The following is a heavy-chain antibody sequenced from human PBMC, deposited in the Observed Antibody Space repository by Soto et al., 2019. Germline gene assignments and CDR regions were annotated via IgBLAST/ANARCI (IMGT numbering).Heavy chain of an antibody. J-gene: IGHJ4*02. Sequence: QVQLVQSGAEVKKPGASVKVSCKASGYTFTSYGIXXVRQAPXQGLEWMGWISAYNGNTNYAQKXXGXXXXXXXXXXXXXXXXXXXXXXXXXXXXXXXXXXXXYGDYWGQGTLVTVSS. CDR3: XXXXXXYGDY. CDR2: ISAYNGNT. D-gene: IGHD4-17*01. CDR1: GYTFTSYG. V-gene: IGHV1-18*01.